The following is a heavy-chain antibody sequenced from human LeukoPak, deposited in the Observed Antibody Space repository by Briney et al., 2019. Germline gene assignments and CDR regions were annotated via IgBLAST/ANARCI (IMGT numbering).Heavy chain of an antibody. CDR1: GYTFTSYD. J-gene: IGHJ5*02. CDR2: MNPNSGNT. CDR3: ARDSRTNWFDP. V-gene: IGHV1-8*03. Sequence: ASVKVSCKASGYTFTSYDINWVRQATGQGLEWMGWMNPNSGNTGYAQKFQGRVTITRNTSISTAYMELSSLRSEDTAVYYCARDSRTNWFDPWGQGTLVTVSS. D-gene: IGHD6-13*01.